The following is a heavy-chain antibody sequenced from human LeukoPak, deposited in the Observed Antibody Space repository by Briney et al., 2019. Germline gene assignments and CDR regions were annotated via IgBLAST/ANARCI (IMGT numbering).Heavy chain of an antibody. Sequence: GGSLRLSCAASGFSINYDWMSWVRQAPGKGLEWVGRIKSKTDGGTTEYAAPVKGRFTISRDDSRNTVYLQMSSPKSEDTAVYYCVRDQYCASSSCPGAFDLWGQGTVVTVSS. CDR3: VRDQYCASSSCPGAFDL. D-gene: IGHD2-2*01. CDR1: GFSINYDW. CDR2: IKSKTDGGTT. V-gene: IGHV3-15*01. J-gene: IGHJ3*01.